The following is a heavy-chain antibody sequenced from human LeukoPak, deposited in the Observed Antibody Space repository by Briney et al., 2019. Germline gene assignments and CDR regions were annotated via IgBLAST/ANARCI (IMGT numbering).Heavy chain of an antibody. Sequence: GESLRLSCAASGFTFSSYAIYWVRQAPGKGLEWVSAIGGDGDSTYYAESVKGRFTVSRENSKNTLYLHMSSLRAEDTAVYYCARSRRDRDAFDIWGQGTMVTVSS. D-gene: IGHD5-24*01. CDR2: IGGDGDST. CDR3: ARSRRDRDAFDI. V-gene: IGHV3-23*01. CDR1: GFTFSSYA. J-gene: IGHJ3*02.